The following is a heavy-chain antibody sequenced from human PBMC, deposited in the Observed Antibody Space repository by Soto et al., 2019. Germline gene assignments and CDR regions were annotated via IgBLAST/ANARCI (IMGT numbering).Heavy chain of an antibody. Sequence: EVQLVESGGGPVQPGGSLRLSCAASEFTFSIYSMNWVRQAPGKGLEWISSISSSSDYIYYADSVKGRFTISRDNAKNSLFLQLNSLRAEDTAVYYCARSPGRDGYNHFDYWGQGTLVTVSS. V-gene: IGHV3-21*01. J-gene: IGHJ4*02. CDR2: ISSSSDYI. D-gene: IGHD5-12*01. CDR1: EFTFSIYS. CDR3: ARSPGRDGYNHFDY.